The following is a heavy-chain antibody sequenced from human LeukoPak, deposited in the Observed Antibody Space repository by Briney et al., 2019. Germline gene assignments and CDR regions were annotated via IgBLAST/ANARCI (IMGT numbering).Heavy chain of an antibody. D-gene: IGHD1-26*01. Sequence: SQTLSLTCAISGDSVSSNSAAWNWIRQSPSGGVEWLGRTYDRSKWYNDYAVSVKSRITINPDTSKNQFSLQLNSVTPEDTAVYYCARTGSGSYLGYYYYYYMVVWGKGTTVTVSS. CDR3: ARTGSGSYLGYYYYYYMVV. V-gene: IGHV6-1*01. J-gene: IGHJ6*03. CDR2: TYDRSKWYN. CDR1: GDSVSSNSAA.